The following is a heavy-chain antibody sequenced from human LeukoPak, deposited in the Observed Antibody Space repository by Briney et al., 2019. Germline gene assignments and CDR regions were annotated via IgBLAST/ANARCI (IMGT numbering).Heavy chain of an antibody. J-gene: IGHJ4*02. CDR1: GFTFASFG. D-gene: IGHD4-11*01. CDR3: ARGLPALVRYYSVY. V-gene: IGHV3-33*01. Sequence: GRSLRLSCAASGFTFASFGMHCVRQAPGKGLEWVADIWYDGSDKYYADSVKGRFTISRDNSKNTLYLQMNSLRAEDTAVYYCARGLPALVRYYSVYWGQGTLVTVSS. CDR2: IWYDGSDK.